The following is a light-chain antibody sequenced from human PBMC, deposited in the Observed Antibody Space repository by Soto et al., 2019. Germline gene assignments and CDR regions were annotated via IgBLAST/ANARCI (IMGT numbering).Light chain of an antibody. CDR1: QGISSA. J-gene: IGKJ4*01. CDR2: DAS. Sequence: AIQLTQSPSSLSASVGDRVTVTCRASQGISSALAWYQQKPGRAPKLLIYDASNLEGGVPSRLSGRGSETDFSLTISRLQHEDFATYYCQQFNNYPLTFGGGTKVEIK. CDR3: QQFNNYPLT. V-gene: IGKV1D-13*01.